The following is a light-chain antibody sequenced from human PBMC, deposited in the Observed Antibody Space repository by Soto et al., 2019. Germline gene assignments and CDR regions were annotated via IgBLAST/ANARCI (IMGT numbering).Light chain of an antibody. CDR2: SNN. J-gene: IGLJ2*01. CDR3: AAWDDSLVV. CDR1: SSNIGSNT. Sequence: QSVLTQPPSASGTPGQRVTISCSGSSSNIGSNTVNWYQQLPGTAPKLLIYSNNQRPSGVPERFSGSKSGTSASLAISGLQSEDEADYYCAAWDDSLVVFGGGTQLTV. V-gene: IGLV1-44*01.